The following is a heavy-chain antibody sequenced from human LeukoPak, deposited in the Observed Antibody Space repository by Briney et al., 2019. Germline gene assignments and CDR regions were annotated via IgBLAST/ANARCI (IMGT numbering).Heavy chain of an antibody. CDR3: ARETKRDGYNVDY. CDR1: GFTFSNAW. Sequence: GGSLRLSCAASGFTFSNAWMSWVRQAPGKGLEWVGRIKSKTDGGTTDYAAPVKGRFTILRDESKNTLYLQMNSLRAEDTAVYYCARETKRDGYNVDYWGQGTLVTVSS. V-gene: IGHV3-15*01. CDR2: IKSKTDGGTT. J-gene: IGHJ4*02. D-gene: IGHD5-24*01.